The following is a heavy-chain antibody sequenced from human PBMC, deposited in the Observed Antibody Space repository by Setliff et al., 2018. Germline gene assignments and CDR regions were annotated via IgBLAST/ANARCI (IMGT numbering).Heavy chain of an antibody. CDR2: MFHSGST. Sequence: SETLSLACAVSGSSISSGYYWGWIRQPPGKGLEWIGSMFHSGSTYYNPSLKSRVTISIDTSNNQFSLKLTSVTAADTAVYYCARHEVVAGLEYFQHWGQGTLVTVSS. V-gene: IGHV4-38-2*01. J-gene: IGHJ1*01. CDR1: GSSISSGYY. CDR3: ARHEVVAGLEYFQH. D-gene: IGHD2-15*01.